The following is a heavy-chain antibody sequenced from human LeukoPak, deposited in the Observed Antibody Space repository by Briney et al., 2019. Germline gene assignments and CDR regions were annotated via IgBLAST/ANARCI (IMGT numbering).Heavy chain of an antibody. J-gene: IGHJ4*02. CDR1: GGSVRSYY. CDR3: ARELTGTSGSFDY. V-gene: IGHV4-59*02. Sequence: PSETLSLTCTVSGGSVRSYYWTWMRQPPGKELEWLGYIYYTGTTNYNPSLKSRLTISVDTSKDHFSLKLSSVTAADTAVYYCARELTGTSGSFDYWGQGALVTVSS. CDR2: IYYTGTT. D-gene: IGHD3-9*01.